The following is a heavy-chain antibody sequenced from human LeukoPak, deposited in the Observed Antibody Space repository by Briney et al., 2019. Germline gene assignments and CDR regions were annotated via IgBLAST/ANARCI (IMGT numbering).Heavy chain of an antibody. D-gene: IGHD2-15*01. J-gene: IGHJ6*02. V-gene: IGHV3-33*01. CDR1: GFTFSSYG. CDR2: IWYDGSNK. CDR3: ARDYCSGGSCYSFYYYYGMDV. Sequence: GGSLRLSCAASGFTFSSYGMPWVRQAPGKGLEWVAVIWYDGSNKYYADSVKGRFTISRDNSKNTLYLQMNSLRAEDTAVYYCARDYCSGGSCYSFYYYYGMDVWGQGTTVTVSS.